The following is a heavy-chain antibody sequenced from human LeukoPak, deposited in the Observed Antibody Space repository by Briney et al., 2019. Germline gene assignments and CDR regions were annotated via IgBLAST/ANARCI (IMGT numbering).Heavy chain of an antibody. CDR3: ASGIAGAGKGDFDY. Sequence: GGSLRLSCAASGFTFSSYSMNWVRQAPGKGLEWVSSISSSSSYIYYADSVKGRFTISRDNAKNSLYLQMNSLRAEDTAVDYCASGIAGAGKGDFDYWGQGNLVTVSS. V-gene: IGHV3-21*01. D-gene: IGHD6-13*01. J-gene: IGHJ4*02. CDR2: ISSSSSYI. CDR1: GFTFSSYS.